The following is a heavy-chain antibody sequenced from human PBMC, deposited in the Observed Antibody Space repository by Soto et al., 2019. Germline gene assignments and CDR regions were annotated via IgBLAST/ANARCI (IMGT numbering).Heavy chain of an antibody. CDR3: ARGRTCKHASCYGGGDY. D-gene: IGHD2-15*01. CDR1: GFIFSDYT. CDR2: ISSDDNYI. V-gene: IGHV3-21*02. J-gene: IGHJ4*02. Sequence: EVQLVESGGGLVKPGGSLRLSGAASGFIFSDYTMNWIRKAPGKGLEWVASISSDDNYIYYRDSVEGRFTISRDNAKNSLYLQMTSLGAEDTAVYYCARGRTCKHASCYGGGDYWGQGTLVTVSS.